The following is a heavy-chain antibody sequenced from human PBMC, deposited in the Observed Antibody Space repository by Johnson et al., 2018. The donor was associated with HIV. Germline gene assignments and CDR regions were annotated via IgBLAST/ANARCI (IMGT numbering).Heavy chain of an antibody. CDR2: LYSGGST. CDR3: VRDRGTVVIWSDAFDM. V-gene: IGHV3-66*01. Sequence: VQLVESGGGLVQPGGSLRLSCAASGFTVSSNYMTWVRQAPGKGLEWVSILYSGGSTYYADSVKGRFTISRDNPKNSLYLQMNSLRAEDTAVYFCVRDRGTVVIWSDAFDMWGQGTLVTVSS. CDR1: GFTVSSNY. D-gene: IGHD3-22*01. J-gene: IGHJ3*02.